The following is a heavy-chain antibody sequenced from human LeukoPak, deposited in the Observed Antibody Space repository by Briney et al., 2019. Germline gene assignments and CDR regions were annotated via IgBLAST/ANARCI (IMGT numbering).Heavy chain of an antibody. J-gene: IGHJ4*02. CDR3: ASSTVSDAGFDY. D-gene: IGHD4-11*01. V-gene: IGHV4-59*01. CDR2: IYNSGSI. Sequence: PSETLSPTCTVSGGSISSYYWSWIRQPPGKGLESIGYIYNSGSIKYNPSLKSRVTISVDTSRNQLSLKVSSVTAADTAMYYCASSTVSDAGFDYWGQGTLVTVSS. CDR1: GGSISSYY.